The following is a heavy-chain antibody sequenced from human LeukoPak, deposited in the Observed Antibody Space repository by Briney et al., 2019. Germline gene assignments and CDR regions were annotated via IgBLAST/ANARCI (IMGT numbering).Heavy chain of an antibody. D-gene: IGHD2-15*01. J-gene: IGHJ4*02. CDR3: AKDIEPNIVSGVSCHLDC. CDR1: GFTFSSYG. Sequence: PGRSLRLSCAASGFTFSSYGMHWVRQAPGKGLEWVAVISYDGTTKYHADYVKRRFTISRDNNNSPLHLQKNILTADDTAFYYRAKDIEPNIVSGVSCHLDCWGQGTLVSVS. V-gene: IGHV3-30*18. CDR2: ISYDGTTK.